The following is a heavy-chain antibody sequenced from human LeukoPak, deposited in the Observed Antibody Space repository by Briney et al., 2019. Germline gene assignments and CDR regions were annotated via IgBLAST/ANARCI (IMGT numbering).Heavy chain of an antibody. J-gene: IGHJ4*02. Sequence: GGSLRLSCAASGFTSSSYSMNWVRQAPGKGLEWVSHITASGTAMFYADSVKGRFTISRDNAKNSLYLQMNSLRDEDTAVYYCASSGSYRFDYWGQGTLVTVSS. CDR2: ITASGTAM. CDR1: GFTSSSYS. D-gene: IGHD1-26*01. CDR3: ASSGSYRFDY. V-gene: IGHV3-48*02.